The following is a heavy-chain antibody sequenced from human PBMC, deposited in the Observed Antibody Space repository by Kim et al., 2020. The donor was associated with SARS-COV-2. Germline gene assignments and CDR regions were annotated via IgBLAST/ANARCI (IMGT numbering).Heavy chain of an antibody. CDR3: ARHIALAAAAPDY. V-gene: IGHV5-51*01. D-gene: IGHD6-13*01. J-gene: IGHJ4*02. Sequence: YSPSFQGQVTISADKSISTAYLQWSSLKASDTAMYYCARHIALAAAAPDYWGQGTLVTVSS.